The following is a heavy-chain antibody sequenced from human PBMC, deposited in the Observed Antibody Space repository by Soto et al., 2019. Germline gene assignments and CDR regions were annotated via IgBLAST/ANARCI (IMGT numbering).Heavy chain of an antibody. CDR2: IYYSGST. CDR1: GGSISSYY. V-gene: IGHV4-59*01. J-gene: IGHJ4*02. D-gene: IGHD3-22*01. Sequence: SETLSLTSTVSGGSISSYYWSWIRQPPGKGLEWIGYIYYSGSTNYNPSLKSRVTISVDTSKNQFSLKLSSVTAADTAVYYCARLTYDSSGYPFDYWGQGTLVTVSP. CDR3: ARLTYDSSGYPFDY.